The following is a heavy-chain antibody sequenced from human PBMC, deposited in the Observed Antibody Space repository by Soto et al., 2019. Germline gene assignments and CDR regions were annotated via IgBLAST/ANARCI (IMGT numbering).Heavy chain of an antibody. J-gene: IGHJ4*02. CDR1: GFTFSSYS. V-gene: IGHV3-21*01. CDR2: ISSSSSYI. D-gene: IGHD3-9*01. CDR3: ASDSSMCYYILTGYYIDY. Sequence: GGSLRLSCAASGFTFSSYSMNWVRQDPGKGLEWVSSISSSSSYIYYAYSVKCRFTISRDNAKNSLYLQMNILIAEDPAVYYCASDSSMCYYILTGYYIDYWGQGTLVTVSS.